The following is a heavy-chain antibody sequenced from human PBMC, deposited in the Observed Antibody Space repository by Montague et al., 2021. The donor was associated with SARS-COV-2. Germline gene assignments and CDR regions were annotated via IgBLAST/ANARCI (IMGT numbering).Heavy chain of an antibody. J-gene: IGHJ6*03. D-gene: IGHD2/OR15-2a*01. CDR1: GSSFSGYY. Sequence: SETLSLTCAVHGSSFSGYYWNWIRQSPGKGLEWIGEINHGGSTKFSPSLKGRLTISTDTSKNQFSLKLTPVAAADTAVYYCARLRDGVVPSPIIGVGPFYGYYYMDGWGRGTPVTVSS. CDR2: INHGGST. CDR3: ARLRDGVVPSPIIGVGPFYGYYYMDG. V-gene: IGHV4-34*01.